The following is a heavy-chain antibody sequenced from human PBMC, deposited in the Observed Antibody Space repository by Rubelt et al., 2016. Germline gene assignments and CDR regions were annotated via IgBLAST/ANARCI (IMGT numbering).Heavy chain of an antibody. V-gene: IGHV1-58*02. D-gene: IGHD3-3*01. CDR2: IVVGSGTT. Sequence: QLVQSGAEVKKPGASVKVSCKASGFTFTSSAIQWVRQARGQHLEWIGWIVVGSGTTNSAQKLQERVPITRDMATGTAYLERVRLTADDTAVYYCARDSRVSGDSWGQGTLVTVSS. CDR3: ARDSRVSGDS. J-gene: IGHJ5*01. CDR1: GFTFTSSA.